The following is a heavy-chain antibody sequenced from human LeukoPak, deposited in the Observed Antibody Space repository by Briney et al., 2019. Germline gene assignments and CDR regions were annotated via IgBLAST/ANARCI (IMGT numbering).Heavy chain of an antibody. CDR1: GLTFIKYS. J-gene: IGHJ6*03. CDR2: IKQDGSEK. V-gene: IGHV3-7*01. D-gene: IGHD5-24*01. Sequence: GGSLRLSCAASGLTFIKYSMTWVRQAPGKGLEWVASIKQDGSEKHYVDSVKGRFTISRDNAKNSLHLQMNSLRAEDTAVYYCARDRRGVGYRPQYYYYYYMDVWGKGTTVTVSS. CDR3: ARDRRGVGYRPQYYYYYYMDV.